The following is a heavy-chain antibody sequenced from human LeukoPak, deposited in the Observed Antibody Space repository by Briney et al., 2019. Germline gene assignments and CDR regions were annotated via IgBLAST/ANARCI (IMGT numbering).Heavy chain of an antibody. CDR2: ITHSGGT. V-gene: IGHV4-34*01. D-gene: IGHD6-19*01. Sequence: PSETLSLTCVVYGGSFSGYYWSWIRQPPGKGLEWIGEITHSGGTNYNPSLKSRVTISVDTSKNQFSLRLSSVTAADTAVYYCARHVAAPGYPYNWFDPWGQGTLVTASS. CDR1: GGSFSGYY. J-gene: IGHJ5*02. CDR3: ARHVAAPGYPYNWFDP.